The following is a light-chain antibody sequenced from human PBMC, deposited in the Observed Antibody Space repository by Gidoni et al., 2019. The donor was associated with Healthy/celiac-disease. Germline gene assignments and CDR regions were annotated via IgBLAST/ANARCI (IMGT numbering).Light chain of an antibody. CDR1: QDISNY. J-gene: IGKJ4*01. Sequence: DIQMTQSPSSLSASVGDRVTITCQASQDISNYLHWYQQKCPHLLLSSSLTPSPSRFSGSGSGTDFTFTISSLQPEDIATYYCQQYDNLPQTFGGGTKVEIK. CDR2: SS. V-gene: IGKV1-33*01. CDR3: QQYDNLPQT.